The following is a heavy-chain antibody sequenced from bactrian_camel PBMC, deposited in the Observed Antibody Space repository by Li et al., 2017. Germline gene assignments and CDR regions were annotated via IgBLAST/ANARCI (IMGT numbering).Heavy chain of an antibody. CDR1: GFAFGDFY. D-gene: IGHD2*01. CDR2: INTKDGST. J-gene: IGHJ4*01. V-gene: IGHV3S1*01. CDR3: AKGRPGGAWPHY. Sequence: HVQLVESGGGLVQPGGSLRLSCLGSGFAFGDFYMHWVRQIPGKGLEWVCAINTKDGSTESSDSVKGRFAISRDNSKNILYLQMNRLRSEDTALYICAKGRPGGAWPHYWGLGTQVTVS.